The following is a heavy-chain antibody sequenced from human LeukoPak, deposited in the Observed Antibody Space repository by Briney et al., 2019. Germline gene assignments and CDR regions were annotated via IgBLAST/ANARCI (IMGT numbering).Heavy chain of an antibody. D-gene: IGHD2-2*02. CDR3: ARSAAIGRWFDP. V-gene: IGHV1-69*13. CDR1: GGTFSSYA. J-gene: IGHJ5*02. CDR2: INPILGTP. Sequence: GASVKVTCKSSGGTFSSYAISWVRQAPGQGLEWMGGINPILGTPNYEQKFQGRVTITEDEAPSTAYMELSSLRSEDTAVYYCARSAAIGRWFDPWGQGTLVTVSS.